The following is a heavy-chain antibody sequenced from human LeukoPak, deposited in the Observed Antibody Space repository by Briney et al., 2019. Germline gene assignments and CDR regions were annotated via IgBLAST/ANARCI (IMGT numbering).Heavy chain of an antibody. J-gene: IGHJ4*02. V-gene: IGHV3-21*01. CDR3: ARLCSGGSCYSALVY. CDR2: ISSSSSYI. Sequence: GGSLRLSCAASGFTFSSYSMNWVRQAPGKGLEWVSSISSSSSYIYYADSVKGRFTISRDNAKNSLYLQMNSLRAEGTAVYYCARLCSGGSCYSALVYWGQGTLVTVSS. CDR1: GFTFSSYS. D-gene: IGHD2-15*01.